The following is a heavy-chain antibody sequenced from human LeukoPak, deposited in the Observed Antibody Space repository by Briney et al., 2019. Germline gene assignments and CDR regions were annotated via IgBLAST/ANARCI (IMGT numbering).Heavy chain of an antibody. CDR1: GYTFTSYG. CDR2: IIPIFGTA. CDR3: ARDRGQWLVRGYFDY. J-gene: IGHJ4*02. D-gene: IGHD6-19*01. V-gene: IGHV1-69*13. Sequence: ASVKVSCKASGYTFTSYGINWVRQAPGQGLEWMGGIIPIFGTANYAQKFQGRVTITADESTSTAYMELSSLRSEDTAVYYCARDRGQWLVRGYFDYWGQGTLVTVSS.